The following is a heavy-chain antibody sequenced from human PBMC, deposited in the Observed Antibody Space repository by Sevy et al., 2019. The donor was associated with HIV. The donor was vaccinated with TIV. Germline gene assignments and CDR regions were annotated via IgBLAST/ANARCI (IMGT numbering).Heavy chain of an antibody. V-gene: IGHV3-30*02. CDR3: VKDPHYDFFDY. J-gene: IGHJ4*02. CDR2: IGYDGNKI. CDR1: GFNFSPYG. Sequence: GGSLRLSCAASGFNFSPYGMHWVRQAPGKGLEWVSFIGYDGNKIFYADSVRGRFTVSRDNSKNTLYLQMNSLSTADTAVYYCVKDPHYDFFDYWGQGILVTVSS. D-gene: IGHD3-10*01.